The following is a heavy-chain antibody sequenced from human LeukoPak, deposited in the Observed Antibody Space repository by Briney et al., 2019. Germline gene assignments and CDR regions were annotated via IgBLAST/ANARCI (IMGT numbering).Heavy chain of an antibody. J-gene: IGHJ4*02. CDR3: ARSRGRFIPFDY. D-gene: IGHD3-3*01. V-gene: IGHV4-30-2*01. Sequence: PSETLSPTCTVSGGSISSGGYYWRWIRQPPGKGLEWIGYIYHSGSTYYNPSLKSRVTISVDRSKNQFSLKLSSVTAADTAVYYCARSRGRFIPFDYWGQGTLVTVSS. CDR2: IYHSGST. CDR1: GGSISSGGYY.